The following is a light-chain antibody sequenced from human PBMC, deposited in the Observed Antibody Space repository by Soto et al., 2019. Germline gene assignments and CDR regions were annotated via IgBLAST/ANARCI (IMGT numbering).Light chain of an antibody. J-gene: IGKJ1*01. V-gene: IGKV1-5*03. CDR3: QQYKSYSRT. Sequence: DIQMTQSPSTLSASVGDRVTITCRASQSISSWLAWYQQKPGKVPKLLIYMASSLESGVPSRFSGSGSGTEFTLTISSLQHDDFATYYCQQYKSYSRTFGQGTKVEIK. CDR1: QSISSW. CDR2: MAS.